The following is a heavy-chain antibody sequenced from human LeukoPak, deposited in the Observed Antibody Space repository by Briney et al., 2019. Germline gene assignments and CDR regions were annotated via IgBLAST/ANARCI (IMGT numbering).Heavy chain of an antibody. Sequence: GGSLRLSCAASGFTFSSCSMNWVRQAPGKGLEWVSFISSSRSYIYYADSVKGRFTISRDNAKNSLYLQMNGLRAEDTAVYYCARFIAAPYYFDYWGRGTLVTVSS. CDR3: ARFIAAPYYFDY. CDR1: GFTFSSCS. CDR2: ISSSRSYI. D-gene: IGHD6-13*01. J-gene: IGHJ4*02. V-gene: IGHV3-21*01.